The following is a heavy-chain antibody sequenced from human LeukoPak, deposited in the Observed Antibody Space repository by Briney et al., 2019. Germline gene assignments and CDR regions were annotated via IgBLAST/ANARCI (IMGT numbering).Heavy chain of an antibody. CDR1: GGSISSSSYY. CDR3: ARALYCSSTSCNYYYMDV. V-gene: IGHV4-39*07. Sequence: SETLSLTCTVSGGSISSSSYYWGWLRQPPGKGLEWIGSIYYSGSTYYNPSLKSRVTISVDTSKNQFSLKLSSVTAADTAVYYCARALYCSSTSCNYYYMDVWGKGTTVTVSS. J-gene: IGHJ6*03. CDR2: IYYSGST. D-gene: IGHD2-2*01.